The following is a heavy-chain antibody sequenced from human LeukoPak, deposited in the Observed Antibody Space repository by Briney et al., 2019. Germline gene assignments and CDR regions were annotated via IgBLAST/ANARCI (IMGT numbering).Heavy chain of an antibody. Sequence: GGSLRLSCEASGFTFSSYGMHWVRQAPGKGLDWVAFTRFDGSDKKYADSAKGRFTISRDNSKNTLYLQMNGLRPEDTGIYYCARAEYSSSWYHYMDVWGKGTTVTVSS. CDR3: ARAEYSSSWYHYMDV. V-gene: IGHV3-30*02. CDR2: TRFDGSDK. J-gene: IGHJ6*03. D-gene: IGHD6-13*01. CDR1: GFTFSSYG.